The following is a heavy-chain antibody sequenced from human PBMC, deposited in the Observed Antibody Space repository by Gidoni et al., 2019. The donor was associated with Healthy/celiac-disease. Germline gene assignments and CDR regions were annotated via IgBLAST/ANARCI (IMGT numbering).Heavy chain of an antibody. V-gene: IGHV3-30*18. J-gene: IGHJ4*02. CDR3: AKVGPPYCSGGSCYSYYFDY. CDR1: GFTFSTYG. CDR2: ISYDGMNK. D-gene: IGHD2-15*01. Sequence: QVQLVESGGGVVQPGWSLRLSCAASGFTFSTYGMHWVRQAPGKGWEWAAVISYDGMNKYYADSVKGRFTISRDNSKNTLYLQMNSLRAEDTAVYYCAKVGPPYCSGGSCYSYYFDYWGQGTLVTVSS.